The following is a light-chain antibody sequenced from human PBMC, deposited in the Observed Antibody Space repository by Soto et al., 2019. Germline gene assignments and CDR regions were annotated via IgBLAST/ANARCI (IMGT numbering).Light chain of an antibody. CDR3: QQRSNWPSIT. CDR1: HTISSSY. V-gene: IGKV3D-20*02. CDR2: DAS. J-gene: IGKJ5*01. Sequence: IVMTQSPGTLSLSPGERATLSCRASHTISSSYLAWYQQKPGQAPRLLIYDASNRATGIPARFSASGSGTDFTLTISSLEPEDFAVYHCQQRSNWPSITFGQGTRLEI.